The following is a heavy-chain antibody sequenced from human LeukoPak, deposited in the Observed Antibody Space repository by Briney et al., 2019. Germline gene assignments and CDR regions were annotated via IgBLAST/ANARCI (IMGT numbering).Heavy chain of an antibody. CDR2: IYTSGST. Sequence: SQTLSLTCTVSGGSISSGSYYWSWIRQPAGKGLEWIERIYTSGSTNYNPSLKSRVTISVDTSKNQFSLKLSSVTAADTAVYYCARSGDSSGYYWYYFDYWGQGTLVTVSS. V-gene: IGHV4-61*02. CDR3: ARSGDSSGYYWYYFDY. J-gene: IGHJ4*02. D-gene: IGHD3-22*01. CDR1: GGSISSGSYY.